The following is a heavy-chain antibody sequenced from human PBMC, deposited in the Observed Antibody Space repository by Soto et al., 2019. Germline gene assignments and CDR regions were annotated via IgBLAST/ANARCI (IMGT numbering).Heavy chain of an antibody. CDR1: GCTFSSYA. V-gene: IGHV1-69*06. Sequence: SVKVSCKASGCTFSSYAISWVRQAPGQGLEWMGGIIPIFGTANYAQKFQGRVTITADKSTSTAYMELSSLRSEDTAVYYCAVDIVLMVYARLNYWGQGTLVTVSS. D-gene: IGHD2-8*01. CDR3: AVDIVLMVYARLNY. J-gene: IGHJ4*02. CDR2: IIPIFGTA.